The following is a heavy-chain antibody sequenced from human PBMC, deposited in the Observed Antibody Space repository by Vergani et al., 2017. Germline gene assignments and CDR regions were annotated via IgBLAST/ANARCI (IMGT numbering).Heavy chain of an antibody. D-gene: IGHD6-19*01. CDR2: ISGSGGST. CDR1: GFTFSSFA. J-gene: IGHJ5*02. CDR3: AKDLSGWGFRWFDP. Sequence: EVQLLESGGGLVQPGGSLRLSCAASGFTFSSFAMSWVRQAPGNGLEWVSAISGSGGSTYYADSVKGRFTISRDNSKNTLYLQMNSLRAEDTAVYYCAKDLSGWGFRWFDPWGQGTLVTVSS. V-gene: IGHV3-23*01.